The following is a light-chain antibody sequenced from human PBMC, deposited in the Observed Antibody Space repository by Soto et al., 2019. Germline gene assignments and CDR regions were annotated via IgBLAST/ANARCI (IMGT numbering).Light chain of an antibody. CDR2: EVT. CDR3: SSYRSSDTSLE. CDR1: SSDIGGYDF. Sequence: QSVLTQPASVSESPGQSITISCTGTSSDIGGYDFVSWYQQHPGSTPKLIIYEVTRRPSGVSNRFSGSRSGNTASLTISELQAEDEAHYYCSSYRSSDTSLEFGGGTKLTVL. V-gene: IGLV2-14*03. J-gene: IGLJ3*02.